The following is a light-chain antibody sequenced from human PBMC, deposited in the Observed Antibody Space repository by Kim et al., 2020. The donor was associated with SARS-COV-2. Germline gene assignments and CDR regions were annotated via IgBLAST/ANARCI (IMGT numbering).Light chain of an antibody. CDR3: QSVDASGSYVD. Sequence: SYELKQPPSVSVSPGQTARITCSGDAFPSQYGYWYQQRPGQAPVLLISRDVERASGIPARFSGSSSGTTVTLTITGVQEDDEAEYYCQSVDASGSYVDFGGGTQLTVL. V-gene: IGLV3-25*03. J-gene: IGLJ2*01. CDR1: AFPSQY. CDR2: RDV.